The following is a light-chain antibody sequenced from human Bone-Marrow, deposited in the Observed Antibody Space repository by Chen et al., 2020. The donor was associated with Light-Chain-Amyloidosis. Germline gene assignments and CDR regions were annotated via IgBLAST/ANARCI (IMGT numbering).Light chain of an antibody. CDR2: DVD. Sequence: QSSLTQPSSASASPPHSLTLSCPGTTNDVGRYKHVSWYQQHPGKAPKLLIHDVDSRPSGISDRCSGSQSGNTASLTISGLQADDEADYYCGSFTTSNSIVFGGGTKLTVL. CDR3: GSFTTSNSIV. CDR1: TNDVGRYKH. J-gene: IGLJ2*01. V-gene: IGLV2-14*03.